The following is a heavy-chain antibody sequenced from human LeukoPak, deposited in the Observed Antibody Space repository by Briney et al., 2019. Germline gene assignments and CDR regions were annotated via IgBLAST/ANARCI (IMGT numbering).Heavy chain of an antibody. Sequence: PSETLSLTCTVSGGSISSNYWSWIRQPPGKGLEWIGYIHKNVGTNYNPSLKSRVTISLDTFKNQFSLKLSSVTAEDTAVYYGARTFDTSGYYYYYDIWGQGTLVTVSS. CDR3: ARTFDTSGYYYYYDI. D-gene: IGHD3-22*01. CDR1: GGSISSNY. CDR2: IHKNVGT. V-gene: IGHV4-59*01. J-gene: IGHJ4*02.